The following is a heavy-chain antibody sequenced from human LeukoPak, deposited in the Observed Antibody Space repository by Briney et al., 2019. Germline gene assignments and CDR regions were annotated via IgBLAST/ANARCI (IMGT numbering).Heavy chain of an antibody. CDR1: GGSISDFY. Sequence: PSETLSLTCTVSGGSISDFYWSWIRQPAGKGLEWIGRICISGNTNYNPSLKSRVTMSLDTSKNHFSLRLRSVTAADTAVYYCARNAGDYWGQGTLVTVSS. CDR3: ARNAGDY. V-gene: IGHV4-4*07. J-gene: IGHJ4*02. D-gene: IGHD1-1*01. CDR2: ICISGNT.